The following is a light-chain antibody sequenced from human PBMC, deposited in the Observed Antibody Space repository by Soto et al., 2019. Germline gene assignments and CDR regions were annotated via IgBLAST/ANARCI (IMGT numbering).Light chain of an antibody. CDR2: GAS. J-gene: IGKJ4*01. CDR1: ESVSDNY. CDR3: QQYGSSPLT. Sequence: EIVLTQSPGTLSLSPGERATLSCRASESVSDNYLAWYQQRSGQAPRLVIYGASSRASAVPDRFSGSGSGADFTLTISRLEPEDFAVYYCQQYGSSPLTFCGGTKVDTK. V-gene: IGKV3-20*01.